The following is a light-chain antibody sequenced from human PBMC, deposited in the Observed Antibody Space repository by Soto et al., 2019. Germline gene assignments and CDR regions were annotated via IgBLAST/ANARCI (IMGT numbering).Light chain of an antibody. CDR3: HYGNSPPWT. CDR2: GAS. V-gene: IGKV3-20*01. J-gene: IGKJ1*01. Sequence: EIVLTHSPGTLSLSPGKRATLSCRASQSISSYSLAWYQQKPGQAPRLLISGASSRATGVPDRFSVSGSGTDFTLSIRSLEPEDFAVYYCHYGNSPPWTFGQGTKVDIK. CDR1: QSISSYS.